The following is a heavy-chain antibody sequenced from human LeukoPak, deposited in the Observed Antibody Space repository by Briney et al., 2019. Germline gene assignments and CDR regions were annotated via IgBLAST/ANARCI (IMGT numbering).Heavy chain of an antibody. J-gene: IGHJ4*02. CDR3: ARDKRDYDFWSGSFDY. CDR1: GGYISSYY. D-gene: IGHD3-3*01. Sequence: SETLSLTCTVSGGYISSYYWSWIRRPAGKGLEWIGRIYTSGSTNYNPSLKSRVTMSVDTSKNQFSLKLSSVTAADTAVYYCARDKRDYDFWSGSFDYWGQGTLVTVSS. V-gene: IGHV4-4*07. CDR2: IYTSGST.